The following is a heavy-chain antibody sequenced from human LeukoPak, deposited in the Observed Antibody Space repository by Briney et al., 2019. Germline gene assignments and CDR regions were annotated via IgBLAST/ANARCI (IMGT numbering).Heavy chain of an antibody. D-gene: IGHD3-10*01. CDR2: IYHSGST. CDR3: ARDNGDGSYYYGGWLDS. V-gene: IGHV4-30-2*01. Sequence: PSQTLSLTCAVSGGSISSGGYSWSWIRQPPGKGLEWIGYIYHSGSTYYNPSLKSRVTISVDRSKNQFSLKLSSVTAADTAVYYCARDNGDGSYYYGGWLDSWGQGTLVTVSA. CDR1: GGSISSGGYS. J-gene: IGHJ5*01.